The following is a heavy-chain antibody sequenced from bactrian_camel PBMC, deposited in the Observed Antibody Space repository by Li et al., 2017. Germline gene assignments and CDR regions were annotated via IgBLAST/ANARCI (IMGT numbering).Heavy chain of an antibody. V-gene: IGHV3S1*01. Sequence: HVQLVESGGGSVQAGGSLRLSCAASGFTFSTYAMNWARQAPGKGLEWVSGINHRGSNAYYADSVKGRFTISRDNAKNTTYLQLNSLTIEDTAMYYCAKDRDVHLDEGGELVRPLPPTQGTQVTVS. D-gene: IGHD7*01. CDR2: INHRGSNA. J-gene: IGHJ4*01. CDR1: GFTFSTYA.